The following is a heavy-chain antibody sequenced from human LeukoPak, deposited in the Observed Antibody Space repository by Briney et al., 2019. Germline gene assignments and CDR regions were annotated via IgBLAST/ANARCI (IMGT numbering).Heavy chain of an antibody. CDR1: GFTFSTYA. CDR2: ISGSGGST. CDR3: AKVLLSGGIGI. J-gene: IGHJ3*02. Sequence: PGGSLRLSCAASGFTFSTYAMNWVRQAPGKGLEWVSAISGSGGSTYYADSVKGRFTISRDNSKNMLYLQMDSLRAEDTALYYCAKVLLSGGIGIWGQGTMVTVSS. V-gene: IGHV3-23*01. D-gene: IGHD2-15*01.